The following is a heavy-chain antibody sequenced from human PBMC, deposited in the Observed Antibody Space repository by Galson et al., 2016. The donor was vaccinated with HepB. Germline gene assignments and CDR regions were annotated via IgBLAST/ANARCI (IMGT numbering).Heavy chain of an antibody. J-gene: IGHJ4*02. D-gene: IGHD3-3*02. Sequence: SLSLSCATSGFTFADHYVDWVRQAPGKGLEWLGRSRDKAANYRKQYAAPVKGKFTISGDESRKSLYLQMNSLKTEDTDVYYCARLHYDGSIFHPFDCWGQGTLVTVSS. CDR3: ARLHYDGSIFHPFDC. CDR1: GFTFADHY. CDR2: SRDKAANYRK. V-gene: IGHV3-72*01.